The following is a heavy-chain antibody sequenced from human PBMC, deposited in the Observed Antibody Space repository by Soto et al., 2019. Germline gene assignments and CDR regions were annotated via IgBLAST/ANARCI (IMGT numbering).Heavy chain of an antibody. D-gene: IGHD1-26*01. Sequence: KPSETLSLTCDVSGDSISTSSYYWGWIRQPPGKGLEWIASIYYSGATYYNPSLQSRVTISVDTSNNRFSLTLSSLTAADTAVYFCARLAYSGYLQTGGQGSLVTVSS. CDR2: IYYSGAT. CDR3: ARLAYSGYLQT. CDR1: GDSISTSSYY. J-gene: IGHJ1*01. V-gene: IGHV4-39*02.